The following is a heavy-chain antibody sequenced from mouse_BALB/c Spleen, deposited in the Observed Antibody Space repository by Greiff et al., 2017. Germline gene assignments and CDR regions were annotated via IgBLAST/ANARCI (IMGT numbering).Heavy chain of an antibody. Sequence: EVKLMESGGGLVQPGGSRKLSCAASGFTFSSFGMHWVRQAPEKGLEWVAYISSGSSTIYYADTVKGRFTISRDNPKNTLFLQMTSLRSEDTAMYYCARDLYYYAMDYWGQGTSVTVSS. CDR3: ARDLYYYAMDY. CDR1: GFTFSSFG. CDR2: ISSGSSTI. V-gene: IGHV5-17*02. J-gene: IGHJ4*01.